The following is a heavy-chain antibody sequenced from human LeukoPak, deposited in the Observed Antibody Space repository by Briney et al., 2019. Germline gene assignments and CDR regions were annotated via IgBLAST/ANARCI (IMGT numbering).Heavy chain of an antibody. CDR1: GFTFDDYA. CDR2: ISWDGGST. D-gene: IGHD6-13*01. CDR3: ASASSSWPMSTCDY. J-gene: IGHJ4*02. Sequence: PGGSLRLSCAASGFTFDDYAMHWVRQAPGKGLEWVSLISWDGGSTYYADSVKGRFTISRDNSKNTLYLQMNSLRAEDTAVYYCASASSSWPMSTCDYWGQGTLVTVSS. V-gene: IGHV3-43D*03.